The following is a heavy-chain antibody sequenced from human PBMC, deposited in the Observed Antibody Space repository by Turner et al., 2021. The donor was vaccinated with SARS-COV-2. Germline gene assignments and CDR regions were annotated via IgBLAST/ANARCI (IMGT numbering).Heavy chain of an antibody. CDR2: FDPEDGET. CDR3: ATGYQLRVNWFDP. D-gene: IGHD2-2*01. Sequence: VQLVQSGAEVQTPGASVKVSCKLSGYTLTELSMYWVRQAPGKGLEWMGGFDPEDGETIYAQKFQGRVTMTEDTSTDTAYMELSSLRSEDTAVYYCATGYQLRVNWFDPWGQGTLVTVSS. CDR1: GYTLTELS. J-gene: IGHJ5*02. V-gene: IGHV1-24*01.